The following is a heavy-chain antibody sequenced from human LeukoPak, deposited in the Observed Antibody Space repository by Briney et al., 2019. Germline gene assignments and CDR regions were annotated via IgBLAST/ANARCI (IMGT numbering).Heavy chain of an antibody. Sequence: SETLSLTCTVSGGSINSSDHYWAWIRQPPGKGLEWIGSIYYSGSTYYNPSLKSRVTISVDTSKTQFSLKLNSVTAADTAVYYCAGYLAGQPSGPNRWGPGTLVTVSS. J-gene: IGHJ4*01. CDR1: GGSINSSDHY. CDR3: AGYLAGQPSGPNR. CDR2: IYYSGST. V-gene: IGHV4-39*07. D-gene: IGHD1-14*01.